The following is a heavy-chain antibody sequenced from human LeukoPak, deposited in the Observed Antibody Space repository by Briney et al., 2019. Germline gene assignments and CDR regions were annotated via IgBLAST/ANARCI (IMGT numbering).Heavy chain of an antibody. Sequence: GGSLRLSCGASGFTFMSYGMHRVSQAPGKGLEWVAFIRYDGSNKYYADSVKGRFTISRDNSKNTLYLQMNSLRAEDTAVYYCANDSSRSGYYVDYWGQGTLVTVSS. V-gene: IGHV3-30*02. CDR3: ANDSSRSGYYVDY. CDR1: GFTFMSYG. J-gene: IGHJ4*02. CDR2: IRYDGSNK. D-gene: IGHD3-3*01.